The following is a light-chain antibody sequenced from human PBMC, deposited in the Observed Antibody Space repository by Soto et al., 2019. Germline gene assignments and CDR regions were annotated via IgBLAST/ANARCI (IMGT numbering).Light chain of an antibody. V-gene: IGKV3-20*01. CDR2: GAS. Sequence: EIVLTQSPGTLSLSPGDRATLSCRASQSVISDYLAWSQQKPGQAPRLLIYGASSRATGIPDRFSGSGSGTDFTLTISRLEHENSAVYYCKQYSKTPRWTVGQGSKVEIK. CDR1: QSVISDY. J-gene: IGKJ1*01. CDR3: KQYSKTPRWT.